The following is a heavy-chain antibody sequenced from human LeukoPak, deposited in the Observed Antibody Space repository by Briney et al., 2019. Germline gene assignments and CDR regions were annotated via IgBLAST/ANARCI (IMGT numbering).Heavy chain of an antibody. CDR3: ARDSGYDLRVLDYYGMDV. V-gene: IGHV1-46*01. D-gene: IGHD5-12*01. CDR1: GYTFTIYY. Sequence: GASVKVSCKASGYTFTIYYMHWVRQAPGQGLEWMGIINPSGGSTSYAQKFQGRVTMTRDTSTSTVYMEVSSLRSEDTAVYYCARDSGYDLRVLDYYGMDVWGQGTTVTVSS. CDR2: INPSGGST. J-gene: IGHJ6*02.